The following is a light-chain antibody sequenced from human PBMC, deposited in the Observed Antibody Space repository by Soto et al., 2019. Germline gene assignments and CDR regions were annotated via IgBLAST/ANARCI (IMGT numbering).Light chain of an antibody. CDR2: EVS. CDR3: LSYADTAYV. CDR1: SSDVGGYNY. V-gene: IGLV2-8*01. J-gene: IGLJ1*01. Sequence: QSVLTQPPSASGSPGQSVTISCAGTSSDVGGYNYVSWYQQYPGKVPKLMIHEVSERPSGVPDRFSGSKSGNTAFLTVSGLQAEDEADYYCLSYADTAYVFGTGTKVTVL.